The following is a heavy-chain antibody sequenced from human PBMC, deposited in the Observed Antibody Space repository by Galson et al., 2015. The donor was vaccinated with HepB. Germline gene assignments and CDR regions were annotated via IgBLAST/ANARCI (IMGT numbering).Heavy chain of an antibody. D-gene: IGHD4-11*01. CDR1: GFTFSSYS. J-gene: IGHJ5*02. V-gene: IGHV3-48*02. Sequence: SLRLSCAASGFTFSSYSMNWVRQAPGKGLEWVSYISSSSSTIYYANSVKGRFTISRDNAKNSLYLQMNSLRDEDTAVYYCARDRSSNYDNSWFDPWGQGTLVTVSS. CDR3: ARDRSSNYDNSWFDP. CDR2: ISSSSSTI.